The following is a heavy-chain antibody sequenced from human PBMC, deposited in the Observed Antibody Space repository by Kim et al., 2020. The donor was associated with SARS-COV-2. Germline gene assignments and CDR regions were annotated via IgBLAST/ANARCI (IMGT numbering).Heavy chain of an antibody. CDR2: IRSKTYNYAT. V-gene: IGHV3-73*01. CDR3: TRHPKKYFDSGSYSGGFDP. J-gene: IGHJ5*02. D-gene: IGHD3-10*01. CDR1: GFTFSGSA. Sequence: GGSLRLSCAASGFTFSGSAMHWVRQSSGKGLEWIGRIRSKTYNYATEYAASLKGRFTISRDDSKNTAYLQMDSLTAEDTALYYCTRHPKKYFDSGSYSGGFDPWGQGTLVIVSS.